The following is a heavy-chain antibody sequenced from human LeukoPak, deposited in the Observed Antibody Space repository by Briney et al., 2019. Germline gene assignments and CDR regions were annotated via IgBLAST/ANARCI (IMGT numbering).Heavy chain of an antibody. V-gene: IGHV4-59*01. J-gene: IGHJ6*02. CDR3: AREDSQTTVPEGMDV. CDR2: IYYTGAT. Sequence: SETLSLTCSVSGGSISTYYWSWIRQPPGKGLEWIGYIYYTGATNYNPSLRSRVTMSVDTSRNQFSLRLSSVTAADTAVYYCAREDSQTTVPEGMDVWGHGTTVIVSS. CDR1: GGSISTYY. D-gene: IGHD4-17*01.